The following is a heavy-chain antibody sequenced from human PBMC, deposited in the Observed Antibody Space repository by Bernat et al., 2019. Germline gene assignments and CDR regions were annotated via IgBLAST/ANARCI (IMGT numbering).Heavy chain of an antibody. CDR1: GFTFSSYA. V-gene: IGHV3-23*01. CDR3: TTEVDYGDYRGHL. J-gene: IGHJ2*01. D-gene: IGHD4-17*01. CDR2: ISGSGGST. Sequence: EVQLLESGGGLVQPGGSLRLSCAASGFTFSSYAMSWVRQAPGKGLEWVSAISGSGGSTYYADSVKGRFTISRDNSKNTLYLQMNSLKTEDTAVYYCTTEVDYGDYRGHLWGRGTLVTVSS.